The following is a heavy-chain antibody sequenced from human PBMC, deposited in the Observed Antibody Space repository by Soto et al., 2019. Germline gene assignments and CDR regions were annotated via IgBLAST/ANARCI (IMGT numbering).Heavy chain of an antibody. CDR2: ISTTGNT. CDR3: EGESGENWSYEAY. CDR1: GDTITSFS. Sequence: SETLSLTCTVSGDTITSFSWNWIRQSAGKGLEWIGRISTTGNTHYNPSLESRVTMSLDTSKNQFSLKLTSVTAADTAVYYCEGESGENWSYEAYWGQGTLVTVSS. V-gene: IGHV4-4*07. J-gene: IGHJ4*02. D-gene: IGHD1-7*01.